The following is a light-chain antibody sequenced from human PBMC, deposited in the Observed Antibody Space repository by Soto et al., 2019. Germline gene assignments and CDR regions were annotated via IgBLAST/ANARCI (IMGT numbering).Light chain of an antibody. J-gene: IGLJ2*01. Sequence: QSALTQPPSASGSLGQSVTISCTGTSSDVGGYNYVSWHQQHPGKAHKVMIYEVTKRPPGVPDRVSGSKSGNTASLTVSGLQAEDEADYYCSSFAGGGNPVLLGGGTKVTVL. CDR3: SSFAGGGNPVL. CDR2: EVT. V-gene: IGLV2-8*01. CDR1: SSDVGGYNY.